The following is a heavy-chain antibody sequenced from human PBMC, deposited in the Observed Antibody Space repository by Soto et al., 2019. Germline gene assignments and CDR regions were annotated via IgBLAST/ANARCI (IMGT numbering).Heavy chain of an antibody. CDR2: VYLTGDT. D-gene: IGHD3-10*01. CDR1: GGTVASSHW. V-gene: IGHV4-4*02. CDR3: SREIVTAGRHNYFAP. J-gene: IGHJ5*02. Sequence: QVQLQESGPRLVKPSGSLSLTCGVSGGTVASSHWWSWVRQSPGGGLEWIGNVYLTGDTNFNPALQRLFSITVANSNHQFSLRLTSLPAADTAAYFCSREIVTAGRHNYFAPCGPGPLVTVSS.